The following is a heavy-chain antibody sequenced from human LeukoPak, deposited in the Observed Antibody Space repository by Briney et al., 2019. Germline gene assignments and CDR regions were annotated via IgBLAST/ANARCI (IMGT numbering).Heavy chain of an antibody. CDR1: GFTFTTYA. CDR3: AKDLALAGTGGGFDV. V-gene: IGHV3-23*01. Sequence: GEALRLSCAASGFTFTTYAINWVRQAPGKGLEWVSGISGGGDKAFYADSVNGRFTISRDNSENTVSLQMRSLRAEDTALYYCAKDLALAGTGGGFDVWGQGTRVAVSS. CDR2: ISGGGDKA. D-gene: IGHD6-19*01. J-gene: IGHJ3*01.